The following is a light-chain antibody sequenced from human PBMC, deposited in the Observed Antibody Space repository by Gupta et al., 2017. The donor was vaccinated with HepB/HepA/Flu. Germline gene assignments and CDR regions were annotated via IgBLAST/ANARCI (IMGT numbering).Light chain of an antibody. CDR1: QSVSSSY. CDR3: QQHITLPRT. J-gene: IGKJ1*01. CDR2: GAS. Sequence: EIVLTQSPGTLSLSPGERATLSCRASQSVSSSYLTWYQQKRGQAPRLLIHGASTRATGIPDRFSGSGSGTDFTLTISRLEPEDSAVYYCQQHITLPRTFGQGTKVEIK. V-gene: IGKV3-20*01.